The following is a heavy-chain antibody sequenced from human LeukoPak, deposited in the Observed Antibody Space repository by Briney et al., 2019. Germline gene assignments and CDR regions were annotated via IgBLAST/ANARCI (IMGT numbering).Heavy chain of an antibody. CDR1: GLTVSRHY. Sequence: GGSLRLSCVASGLTVSRHYMTGVRQAPGKGLEWLSVISTGGSTNYADSVKGRFTISRDNSKNISYLQMNSLRAEDTAVYYCARDDYYDSSGLDYWGQGILVTVSS. J-gene: IGHJ4*02. D-gene: IGHD3-22*01. CDR3: ARDDYYDSSGLDY. V-gene: IGHV3-53*01. CDR2: ISTGGST.